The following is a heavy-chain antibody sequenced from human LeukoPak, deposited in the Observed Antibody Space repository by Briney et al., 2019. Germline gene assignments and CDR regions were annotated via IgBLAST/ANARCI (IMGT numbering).Heavy chain of an antibody. CDR2: ISGSGGST. D-gene: IGHD2-2*01. J-gene: IGHJ5*02. CDR3: ARDGDGTSCSGFDP. V-gene: IGHV3-23*01. Sequence: GGSLRLSCAASGFTFSSYAMSWVRQAPGKGLEWVSAISGSGGSTYYADSVKGRFTISRDNSKNTLYLQMNSLRAEDTAVYYCARDGDGTSCSGFDPWGQGTLVTVSS. CDR1: GFTFSSYA.